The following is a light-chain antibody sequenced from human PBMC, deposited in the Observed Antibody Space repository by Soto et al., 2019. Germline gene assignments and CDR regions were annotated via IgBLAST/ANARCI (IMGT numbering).Light chain of an antibody. V-gene: IGKV3-11*01. J-gene: IGKJ5*01. CDR2: GAS. CDR1: QSVSSY. CDR3: QQRTDWPMT. Sequence: EIVLTQSPATLSLSPGERATLPCRASQSVSSYLAWYQQRPGQAPRLLIYGASNRATGIPARFSGSGSGTDFTRTISSLEAEDVAVYYCQQRTDWPMTFGQGTRLEIK.